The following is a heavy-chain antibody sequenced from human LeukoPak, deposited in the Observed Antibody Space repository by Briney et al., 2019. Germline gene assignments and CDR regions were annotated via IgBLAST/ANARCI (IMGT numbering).Heavy chain of an antibody. Sequence: SETLSLTCTVSGGSMSSSNYYWGWIRQTPGKGLEWIGSIYSSGSTYYNPSLKSRVTISVDTSKNQFSLKLSSVTAADTAVYYCARYGDWDAFDIWGQGTMVTVSS. CDR3: ARYGDWDAFDI. V-gene: IGHV4-39*07. J-gene: IGHJ3*02. CDR1: GGSMSSSNYY. D-gene: IGHD4-17*01. CDR2: IYSSGST.